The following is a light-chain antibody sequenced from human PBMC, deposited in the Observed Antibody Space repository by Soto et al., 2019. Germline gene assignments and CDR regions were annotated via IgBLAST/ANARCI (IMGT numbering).Light chain of an antibody. CDR3: QQYVSSPPYT. Sequence: EIVLTQSPGTLSLSPGERATLYCMASQSVSSSYLAWYQQTPGQAPRLLIYGASSRATGIPDRFSGSGSGTDFPLTISRLEPEDFAVYYCQQYVSSPPYTFGQGTKLEIK. J-gene: IGKJ2*01. V-gene: IGKV3-20*01. CDR1: QSVSSSY. CDR2: GAS.